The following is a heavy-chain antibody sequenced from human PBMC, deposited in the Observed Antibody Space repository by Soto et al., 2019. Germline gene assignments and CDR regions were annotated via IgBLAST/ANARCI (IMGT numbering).Heavy chain of an antibody. D-gene: IGHD3-22*01. J-gene: IGHJ5*02. CDR2: MYSGGHT. CDR3: ARQPYASTGCYYGA. Sequence: QLQLQESGPGLVKPSETLSLTCTVSGGSFSSSTYYWGWIRQPPGKGLEWIGSMYSGGHTYYNPSIKSRVTVSVDTSKNPFSLKLTSVTAADTAMYYCARQPYASTGCYYGAWGQGTLVTVSS. V-gene: IGHV4-39*01. CDR1: GGSFSSSTYY.